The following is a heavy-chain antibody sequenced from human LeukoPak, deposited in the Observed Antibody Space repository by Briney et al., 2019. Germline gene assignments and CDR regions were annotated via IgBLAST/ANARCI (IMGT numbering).Heavy chain of an antibody. CDR1: GGSISSGGYY. Sequence: TPSQTLSLTCTVSGGSISSGGYYWSWIRQHPGKGLEWIGYIYYSGSTYYNPSLKSRVTISVDTSKNQFSLKLSSVTAADTAVYYWGRENPRGEPAAHGDFDYWGQGTLVTVSS. CDR3: GRENPRGEPAAHGDFDY. D-gene: IGHD2-2*01. J-gene: IGHJ4*02. CDR2: IYYSGST. V-gene: IGHV4-31*03.